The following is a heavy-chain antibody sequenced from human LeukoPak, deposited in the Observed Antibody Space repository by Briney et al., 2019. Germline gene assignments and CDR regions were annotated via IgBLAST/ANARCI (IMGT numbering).Heavy chain of an antibody. D-gene: IGHD3-22*01. J-gene: IGHJ4*02. CDR2: INAGNGNT. CDR1: GYTFSSYA. V-gene: IGHV1-3*01. CDR3: AREGLTMIVEGRYFDY. Sequence: GASVNVSCKASGYTFSSYAIHWVRQAPGQRLEWMGWINAGNGNTKYSQKFQGRVTITRDTSASTVYMELSSLRSEDTAVYYCAREGLTMIVEGRYFDYWGQGTLVTVSS.